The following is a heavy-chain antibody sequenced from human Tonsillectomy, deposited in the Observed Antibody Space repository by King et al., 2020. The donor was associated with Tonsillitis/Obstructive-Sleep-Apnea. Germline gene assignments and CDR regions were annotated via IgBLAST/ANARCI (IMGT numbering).Heavy chain of an antibody. Sequence: HLVYFGGALVQPGGSLRLSCAASGFTFSTYSMSWVRQAPGKGLEWVANIRQRGSERYYVDSVKGRFTISRDDAKNSLSLQMNSLRAEDTAAYFCAREYCSGGSCYRIFDCWGQGILVTVAS. J-gene: IGHJ4*02. CDR1: GFTFSTYS. V-gene: IGHV3-7*04. CDR2: IRQRGSER. D-gene: IGHD2-15*01. CDR3: AREYCSGGSCYRIFDC.